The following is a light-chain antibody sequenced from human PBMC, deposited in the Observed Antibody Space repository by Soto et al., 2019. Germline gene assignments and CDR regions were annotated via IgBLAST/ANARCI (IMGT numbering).Light chain of an antibody. J-gene: IGKJ1*01. CDR2: GAS. V-gene: IGKV3-15*01. Sequence: EIVMTQSPATLSVSPGERATLSCRASQSVSSNLAWYQQKPGQAPRLLIYGASTRATGIPARFSGSGSGTEFTLTISSLQSEDFAVYYCQQYNNRRTFGQGTKVEIE. CDR1: QSVSSN. CDR3: QQYNNRRT.